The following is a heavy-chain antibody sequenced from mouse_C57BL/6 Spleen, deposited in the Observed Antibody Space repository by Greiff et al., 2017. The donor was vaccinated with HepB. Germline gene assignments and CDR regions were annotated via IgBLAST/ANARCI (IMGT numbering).Heavy chain of an antibody. D-gene: IGHD2-2*01. CDR2: IDPEAGET. Sequence: VQLQQSGAELVKPGASVNLSCTASGFNIKDYYMHWVKQRTEQGLEWIGRIDPEAGETKYAPKFQGKANITADTSSNTAYLQLSSLTSEDTAVYYCVLSTMVNFDVWGTGTTVTVSS. J-gene: IGHJ1*03. V-gene: IGHV14-2*01. CDR3: VLSTMVNFDV. CDR1: GFNIKDYY.